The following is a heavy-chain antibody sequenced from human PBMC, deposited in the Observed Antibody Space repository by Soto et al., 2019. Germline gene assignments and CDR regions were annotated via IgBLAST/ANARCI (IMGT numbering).Heavy chain of an antibody. CDR2: IWYDGSNK. Sequence: GGSLRLSCAASGFTFSSYGMHWVRQAPGKGLEWVAVIWYDGSNKYYADSVRGRFTISRDNYKNTLYLQMNSLRAEDTAVYSCARGLYSGEHSTSMDVWGQGTTVTVYS. CDR1: GFTFSSYG. J-gene: IGHJ6*02. V-gene: IGHV3-33*01. D-gene: IGHD6-19*01. CDR3: ARGLYSGEHSTSMDV.